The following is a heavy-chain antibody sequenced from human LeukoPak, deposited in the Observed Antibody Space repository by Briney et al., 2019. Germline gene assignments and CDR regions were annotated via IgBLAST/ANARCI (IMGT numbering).Heavy chain of an antibody. CDR2: IYYSGST. Sequence: SQTLSLTCTVSGGSISSGGYYWSWIRQHPGKGLEWIGYIYYSGSTDYNPSLKSRFTMSVDTSKNQFSLKLSSVTAADTAVYYCASADYDMAFDIWGQGTMVAVSS. J-gene: IGHJ3*02. D-gene: IGHD3-9*01. CDR1: GGSISSGGYY. V-gene: IGHV4-31*03. CDR3: ASADYDMAFDI.